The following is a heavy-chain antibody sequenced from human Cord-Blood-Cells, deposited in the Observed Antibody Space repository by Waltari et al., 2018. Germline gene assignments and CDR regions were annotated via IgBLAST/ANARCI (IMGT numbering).Heavy chain of an antibody. CDR1: GGPIRSGDYY. D-gene: IGHD2-21*01. CDR3: ARVPMGGDQDY. CDR2: IYYSGST. V-gene: IGHV4-30-4*08. J-gene: IGHJ4*02. Sequence: QVQLQESGPGLVKPSQTLSLTCPVSGGPIRSGDYYWRWIRQPPGKGLEWIGYIYYSGSTYYNPSLKSRVTISVDTSKNQFSLKLSSVTAADTAVYYCARVPMGGDQDYWGQGTLVTVSS.